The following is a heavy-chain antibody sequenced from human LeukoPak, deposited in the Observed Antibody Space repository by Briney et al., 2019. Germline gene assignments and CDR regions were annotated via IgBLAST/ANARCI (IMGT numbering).Heavy chain of an antibody. J-gene: IGHJ4*02. CDR3: AKGSSGWYSVYGDY. Sequence: GGSLRLSCAASGFTVSSNYMSWVRQAPGKGLEWVSAISGSGGSTYYADSVKGRFTISRDNSKNTLYLQMNSLRAEDTAVYYCAKGSSGWYSVYGDYWGQGTLVTVSS. V-gene: IGHV3-23*01. D-gene: IGHD6-19*01. CDR1: GFTVSSNY. CDR2: ISGSGGST.